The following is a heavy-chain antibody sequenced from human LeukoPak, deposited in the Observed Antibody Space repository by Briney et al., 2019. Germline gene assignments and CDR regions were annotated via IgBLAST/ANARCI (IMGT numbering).Heavy chain of an antibody. D-gene: IGHD2-2*01. CDR3: ARGGLPRSDIVVVPADLLN. CDR1: GGTFSSYA. J-gene: IGHJ4*02. Sequence: EASVKVSCKASGGTFSSYAISWVRQAPGQGLEWMGGIIPIFGTANYAQKFQGRVTITADESTSTAYMELSSLGSEDTAVYYCARGGLPRSDIVVVPADLLNWGQGTLVTVSS. CDR2: IIPIFGTA. V-gene: IGHV1-69*13.